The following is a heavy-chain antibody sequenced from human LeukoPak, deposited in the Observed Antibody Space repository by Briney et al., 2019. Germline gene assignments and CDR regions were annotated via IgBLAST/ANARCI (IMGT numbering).Heavy chain of an antibody. D-gene: IGHD4-17*01. CDR1: GGSFSGYY. J-gene: IGHJ6*03. Sequence: SETLSLTCAVYGGSFSGYYWSWISQPPGKGLEWIGEINHRGSTNYKPSLKSRLTISVDTSKNQFSLKLSSVTAADTAVYYCARQHDYGDSPLDSYYYYYMDVWGRGTTVTVSS. CDR2: INHRGST. V-gene: IGHV4-34*01. CDR3: ARQHDYGDSPLDSYYYYYMDV.